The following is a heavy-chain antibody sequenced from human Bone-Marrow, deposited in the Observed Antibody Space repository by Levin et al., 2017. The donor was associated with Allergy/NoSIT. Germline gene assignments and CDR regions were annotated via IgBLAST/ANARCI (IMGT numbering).Heavy chain of an antibody. CDR2: IYWDGDV. CDR3: AVYNYYDSGTYYHYFDH. Sequence: SGPTLVKPTQTLTLTCTFSGFSFSTIGVGVGWIRQPPGKALEWLAHIYWDGDVRYRTSLKSRLTVTKDTSKNQVVLSLTNADPVDTATYYCAVYNYYDSGTYYHYFDHWGPGTLVTVSS. J-gene: IGHJ4*02. V-gene: IGHV2-5*02. D-gene: IGHD3-10*01. CDR1: GFSFSTIGVG.